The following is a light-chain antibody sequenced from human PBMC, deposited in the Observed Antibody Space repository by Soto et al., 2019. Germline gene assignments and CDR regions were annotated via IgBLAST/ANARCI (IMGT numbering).Light chain of an antibody. Sequence: EIVLTQSPGTLSLSPGEKDTLSCRASQSMSSYYLAWYQQKPGQAPRLLIHGASTRATGIPDRFSGSGSGTDFTLSISRLEPEDFALYYCQQYGSSRPWTFGQGTKVEI. J-gene: IGKJ1*01. CDR1: QSMSSYY. CDR2: GAS. V-gene: IGKV3-20*01. CDR3: QQYGSSRPWT.